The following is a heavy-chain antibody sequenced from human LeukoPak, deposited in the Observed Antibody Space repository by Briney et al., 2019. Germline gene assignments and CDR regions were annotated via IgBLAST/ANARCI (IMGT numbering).Heavy chain of an antibody. J-gene: IGHJ4*02. D-gene: IGHD3-10*01. V-gene: IGHV4-59*12. Sequence: SETLSLTCTVSGGSISSYYWSWIRQPPGKGLEWIGYNSGSTNYNPSLKSRVTISVDRSKNQFSLKLSSVTAADTAVYYCARVGYGSGSYPLDYWGQGTLVTVSS. CDR2: NSGST. CDR3: ARVGYGSGSYPLDY. CDR1: GGSISSYY.